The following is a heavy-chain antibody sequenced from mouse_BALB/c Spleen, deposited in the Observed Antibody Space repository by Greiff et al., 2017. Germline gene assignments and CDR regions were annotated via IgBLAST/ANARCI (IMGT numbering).Heavy chain of an antibody. V-gene: IGHV5-6-5*01. CDR1: GFTFSSYA. J-gene: IGHJ4*01. CDR2: ISSGGST. Sequence: EVKLMESGGGLVKPGGSLKLSCAASGFTFSSYAMSWVRQTPEKRLEWVASISSGGSTYYPDSGKGRFTISSDNARNILYLQMSSLRSEDTAMYYCAREDGYYAMDYWGQGTSVTVSS. CDR3: AREDGYYAMDY. D-gene: IGHD2-3*01.